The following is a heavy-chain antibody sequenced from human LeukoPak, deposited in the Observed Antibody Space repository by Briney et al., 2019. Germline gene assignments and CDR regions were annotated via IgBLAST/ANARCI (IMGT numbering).Heavy chain of an antibody. Sequence: GASVKVSCKASGYTFTSYAMHWVRQAPGQRLEGMGWINACNGNTKYPQKFQGRVTITRDTSASTAYMELSSMRSEDTAVYYCERVAMVRGVIMLYFDYRGQGTLVTVSS. D-gene: IGHD3-10*01. CDR3: ERVAMVRGVIMLYFDY. CDR2: INACNGNT. V-gene: IGHV1-3*01. J-gene: IGHJ4*02. CDR1: GYTFTSYA.